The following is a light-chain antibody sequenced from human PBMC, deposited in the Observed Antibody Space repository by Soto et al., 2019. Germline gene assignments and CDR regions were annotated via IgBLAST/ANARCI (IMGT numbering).Light chain of an antibody. J-gene: IGLJ3*02. Sequence: QSALTQPRSVSGSPGQSVTISCTGTRSNVGGYNYVSWYQQHPGKAPKLILYDVTKRPSGVPDRLSGSKSGNTASLTISGLQAEDEANYYCCSYAGTYTWVFGGGTQLTVL. CDR1: RSNVGGYNY. V-gene: IGLV2-11*01. CDR2: DVT. CDR3: CSYAGTYTWV.